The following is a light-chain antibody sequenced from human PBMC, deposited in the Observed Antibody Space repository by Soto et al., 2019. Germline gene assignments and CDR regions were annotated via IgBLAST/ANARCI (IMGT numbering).Light chain of an antibody. CDR3: EHYNSYPWT. V-gene: IGKV1-5*03. CDR1: QSIDSW. Sequence: DIQMTQSPSTMSASVGDRVTITCRASQSIDSWLAWYQQKPGKAPKFLMYKASNLESGVPLRFSGSGSETEFTLTISSLQPDDFAIYYCEHYNSYPWTFGQGTNVELK. J-gene: IGKJ1*01. CDR2: KAS.